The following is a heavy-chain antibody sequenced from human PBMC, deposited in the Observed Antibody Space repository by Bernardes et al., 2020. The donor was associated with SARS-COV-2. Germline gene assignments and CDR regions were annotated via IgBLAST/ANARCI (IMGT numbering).Heavy chain of an antibody. CDR2: ISTAGTYI. CDR1: GFTFSSYS. CDR3: ARVDHTNLYFFDS. Sequence: GSLRLSCGTSGFTFSSYSMNWVRQAPGKGLEWVSSISTAGTYISYADSGRGRFTISRDNARNSLYLQMGSLRAEDTAVYYCARVDHTNLYFFDSWGQGTLVTVSS. D-gene: IGHD2-8*01. J-gene: IGHJ4*02. V-gene: IGHV3-21*01.